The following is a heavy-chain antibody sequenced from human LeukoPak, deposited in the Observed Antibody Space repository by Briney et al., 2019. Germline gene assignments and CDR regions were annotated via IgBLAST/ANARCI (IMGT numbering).Heavy chain of an antibody. V-gene: IGHV4-34*01. CDR2: IDHSGSP. Sequence: SETLSLTCAVSGGSLSGYLWNWIRQPPGKGLEWIGEIDHSGSPNYNSSLKSRVTISLDTSKNQFSLNLNSVTAADTAVYYCARRYSTSPWYPGSWGQGTLVTVSS. D-gene: IGHD2-2*01. J-gene: IGHJ5*02. CDR3: ARRYSTSPWYPGS. CDR1: GGSLSGYL.